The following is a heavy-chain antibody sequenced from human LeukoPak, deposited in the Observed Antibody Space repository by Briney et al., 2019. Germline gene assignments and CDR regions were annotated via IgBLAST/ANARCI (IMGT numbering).Heavy chain of an antibody. D-gene: IGHD2-2*02. Sequence: PSETLSLTCTVSGGSISSGDYYWSWIRQPPGKGLDWIGYIYYSGSTYYNPSLKSRVTISVDTSKNQFSLKLSSVTAADTAVYYCARLTVVPAAIGAWGQGTLVTVSS. CDR2: IYYSGST. V-gene: IGHV4-30-4*08. J-gene: IGHJ1*01. CDR1: GGSISSGDYY. CDR3: ARLTVVPAAIGA.